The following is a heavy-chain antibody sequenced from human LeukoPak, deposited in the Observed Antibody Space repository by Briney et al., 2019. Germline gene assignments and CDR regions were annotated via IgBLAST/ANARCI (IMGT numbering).Heavy chain of an antibody. CDR1: GYTFTSYG. J-gene: IGHJ5*02. CDR2: ISAYNGNT. CDR3: AXXXXXXXYLPLKYNWFDP. Sequence: ASAKVSCKASGYTFTSYGISWVRQAPGQGLEWMGWISAYNGNTNYAQKLQGRVTMTTDTSTSTAYMELRSLRSDDTAVYYCAXXXXXXXYLPLKYNWFDPWGQGTLVTVSS. V-gene: IGHV1-18*01.